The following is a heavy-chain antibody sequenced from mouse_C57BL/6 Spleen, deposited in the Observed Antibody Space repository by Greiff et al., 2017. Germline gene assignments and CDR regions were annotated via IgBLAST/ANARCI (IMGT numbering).Heavy chain of an antibody. Sequence: QVQLQQSGPELVKPGASVKISCKASGYAFSSSWMNWVKQRPGKGLEWIGRIYPGDGDTNYNGKFKGKATLTADKSSSTAYLQLSSLTSEDSAVFFCASSTVVAHCDDWGQGTTLTVSS. D-gene: IGHD1-1*01. CDR1: GYAFSSSW. CDR2: IYPGDGDT. V-gene: IGHV1-82*01. J-gene: IGHJ2*01. CDR3: ASSTVVAHCDD.